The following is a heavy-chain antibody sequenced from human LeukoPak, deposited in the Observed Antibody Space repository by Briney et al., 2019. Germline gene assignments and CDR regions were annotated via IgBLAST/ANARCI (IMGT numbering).Heavy chain of an antibody. CDR3: ARAYCGGDCYSPGLF. D-gene: IGHD2-21*02. Sequence: GGSLRLSCEASGFSFSTYNMNWVRQAPGKGLEWISSITSDSRYRYYADSVKGRFTISRDNAKNSLYLQMNSLRAEDTAVYYCARAYCGGDCYSPGLFWGQGTLVTVSS. J-gene: IGHJ4*02. CDR2: ITSDSRYR. CDR1: GFSFSTYN. V-gene: IGHV3-21*04.